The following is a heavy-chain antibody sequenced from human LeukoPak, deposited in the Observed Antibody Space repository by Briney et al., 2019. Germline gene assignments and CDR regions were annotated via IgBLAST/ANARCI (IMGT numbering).Heavy chain of an antibody. Sequence: GGSLRLSCTASGFTFSNSGMHWVRQAPGKGLEWVAFIRYDGSNEFYVDSVKGRFTISRDNSMNTLNLQMGSLRPEDTAVYYCARSVAGITWFDPWGQGTLVTVSS. CDR1: GFTFSNSG. CDR3: ARSVAGITWFDP. J-gene: IGHJ5*02. V-gene: IGHV3-30*02. D-gene: IGHD6-19*01. CDR2: IRYDGSNE.